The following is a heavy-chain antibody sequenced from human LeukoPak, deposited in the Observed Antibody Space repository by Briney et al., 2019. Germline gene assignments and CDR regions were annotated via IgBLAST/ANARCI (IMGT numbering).Heavy chain of an antibody. D-gene: IGHD6-13*01. J-gene: IGHJ4*02. CDR2: INHSGST. Sequence: SETLSLTCAVYGGSFSGYYWSWIRQPPGKGLEWIGEINHSGSTNYNPSLKSRVTISVDTSKNQFSLKLSSVTAADTAVYYCARLAGSSWPPDYWGQGTLVTVSS. V-gene: IGHV4-34*01. CDR1: GGSFSGYY. CDR3: ARLAGSSWPPDY.